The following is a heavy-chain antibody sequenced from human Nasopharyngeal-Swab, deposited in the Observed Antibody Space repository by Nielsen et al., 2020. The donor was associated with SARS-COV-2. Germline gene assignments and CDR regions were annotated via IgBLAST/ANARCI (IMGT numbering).Heavy chain of an antibody. D-gene: IGHD6-19*01. J-gene: IGHJ6*02. Sequence: ASVKVSCKASGYTFTIYVITWVRQAPGQGLEWMGWISAYNGNTNYAQKLQGRVTMTTDTSTSTAYMELRRLRSDDTAVYYCARWAGIGDYYYGMDVWGQGTTVTVSS. CDR2: ISAYNGNT. CDR1: GYTFTIYV. V-gene: IGHV1-18*01. CDR3: ARWAGIGDYYYGMDV.